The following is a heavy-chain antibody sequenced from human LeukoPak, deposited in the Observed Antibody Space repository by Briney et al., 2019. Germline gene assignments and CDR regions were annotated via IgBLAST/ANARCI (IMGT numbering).Heavy chain of an antibody. CDR1: GFNYDNYG. CDR3: AKGGVWPLEGGFDY. D-gene: IGHD5/OR15-5a*01. J-gene: IGHJ4*02. Sequence: GGSLRLSCVGSGFNYDNYGMSWVRQASGKGLMWVAGITFDGGVTRYADSVKGRFTISRDNSKNTMSLQMNNLRAEDTALYYCAKGGVWPLEGGFDYWGQGVLVTVSS. V-gene: IGHV3-23*01. CDR2: ITFDGGVT.